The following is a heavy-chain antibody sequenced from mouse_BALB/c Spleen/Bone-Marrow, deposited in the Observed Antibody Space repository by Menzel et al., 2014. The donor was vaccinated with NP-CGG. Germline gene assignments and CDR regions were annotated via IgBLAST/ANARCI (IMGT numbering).Heavy chain of an antibody. Sequence: EVKLQESGPDLVKPSQSLSLTCTVTGYSITSGYRWHWIRQFPGNKLEWMGCIDYSGSTNYNPSLKSRISITRDTSKNQFFLQLNSVTTEDTATYHCARSGGYYNFDYWGQGTTLTVPS. CDR3: ARSGGYYNFDY. J-gene: IGHJ2*01. V-gene: IGHV3-1*02. D-gene: IGHD2-12*01. CDR1: GYSITSGYR. CDR2: IDYSGST.